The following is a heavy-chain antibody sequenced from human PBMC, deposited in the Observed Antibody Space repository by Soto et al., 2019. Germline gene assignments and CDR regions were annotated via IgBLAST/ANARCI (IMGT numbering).Heavy chain of an antibody. CDR1: GFTFSSYG. CDR3: AKDFRPNIVVVPAAIALWFDP. CDR2: ISYDGSNK. J-gene: IGHJ5*02. Sequence: QVQLVESGGGVVQPGRSLRLSCAASGFTFSSYGMHWVRQAPGKGLEWVAVISYDGSNKYYADSVKGRFTISRDNSKNTLYLQMNSLRAEDTAVYYCAKDFRPNIVVVPAAIALWFDPWGQGTLVTVSS. D-gene: IGHD2-2*01. V-gene: IGHV3-30*18.